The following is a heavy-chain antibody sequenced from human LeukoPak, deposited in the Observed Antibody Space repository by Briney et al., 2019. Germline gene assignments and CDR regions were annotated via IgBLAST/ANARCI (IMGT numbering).Heavy chain of an antibody. D-gene: IGHD3-3*01. CDR1: GYTFTSYG. Sequence: ASVKVSCKASGYTFTSYGISWVRQAPGQGLEWMGWISAYNGNTNYAQKLQGRVTMTTDTSTSTAYMELRSLRSDDTAVYHCAREPPRITIFGMTPPFDYWGQGTLVTVSS. CDR3: AREPPRITIFGMTPPFDY. J-gene: IGHJ4*02. V-gene: IGHV1-18*01. CDR2: ISAYNGNT.